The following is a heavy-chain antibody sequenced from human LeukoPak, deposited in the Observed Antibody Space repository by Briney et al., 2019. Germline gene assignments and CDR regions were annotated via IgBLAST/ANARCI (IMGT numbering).Heavy chain of an antibody. V-gene: IGHV3-9*01. Sequence: GRSLRLSCAASGFSFDDFAMHWVRHAPGRGLEWVSGISWNSGSITYADSVKGRFTISRDNAKCSLYLQMGSLRTEDTALYYCAKGDWLDYWGQGTLVTVSS. J-gene: IGHJ4*02. CDR3: AKGDWLDY. CDR1: GFSFDDFA. CDR2: ISWNSGSI. D-gene: IGHD1-26*01.